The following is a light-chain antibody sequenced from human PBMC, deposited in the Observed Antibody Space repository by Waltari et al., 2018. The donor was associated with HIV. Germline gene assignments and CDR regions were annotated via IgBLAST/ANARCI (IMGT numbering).Light chain of an antibody. V-gene: IGKV3-11*01. J-gene: IGKJ2*01. CDR1: QSVSSY. Sequence: EILLTPSPATLSLSPGERATLSCRASQSVSSYLAWYQQKPGQAPRLLIYDASNRASGIPARFSGSGSGTDFTLTISSLEPEDFAVYYCQQRSDWLDTFGQGTKVEIK. CDR2: DAS. CDR3: QQRSDWLDT.